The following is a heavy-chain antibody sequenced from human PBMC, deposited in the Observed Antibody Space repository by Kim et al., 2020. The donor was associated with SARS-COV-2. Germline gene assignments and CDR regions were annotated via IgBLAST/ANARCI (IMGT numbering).Heavy chain of an antibody. V-gene: IGHV3-48*02. CDR2: ISSTSSTI. CDR1: GFIFSSYS. CDR3: ASDFSGSATYPKRGEY. Sequence: GGSLRLSCAASGFIFSSYSMNWVRQVPGKGLECISYISSTSSTIYYADSVNGRFTISRDNATKSLYLQMDSLRDEDTAVYYCASDFSGSATYPKRGEYWGRGTRVTLSS. J-gene: IGHJ4*02. D-gene: IGHD5-12*01.